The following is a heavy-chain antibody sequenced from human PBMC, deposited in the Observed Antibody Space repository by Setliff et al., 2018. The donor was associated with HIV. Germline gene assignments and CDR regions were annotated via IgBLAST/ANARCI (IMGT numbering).Heavy chain of an antibody. J-gene: IGHJ5*02. Sequence: TLSLTCTVSGASISTYYWSWIRQPPGKGLEWIGYIFYSGSSNYNPSLKSRVTMSVDTSKNQFSLNLTSVTAADTAVYYCARDRGSYNFWSGLARGDNWFDPWGQGTLVTV. CDR1: GASISTYY. D-gene: IGHD3-3*01. CDR2: IFYSGSS. V-gene: IGHV4-59*01. CDR3: ARDRGSYNFWSGLARGDNWFDP.